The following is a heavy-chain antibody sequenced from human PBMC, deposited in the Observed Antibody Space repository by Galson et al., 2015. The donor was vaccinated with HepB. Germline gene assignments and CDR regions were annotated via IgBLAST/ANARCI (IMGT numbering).Heavy chain of an antibody. CDR3: ARDRGRSGITMVRGGFDY. J-gene: IGHJ4*02. CDR1: GDSVSSNSAA. Sequence: CAISGDSVSSNSAAWNWIRQSPSRGLEWLGRTYYRSKWYNDYAVSVKSRITINPDTSKNQFSLQLNSVTPEDTAVYYCARDRGRSGITMVRGGFDYWGQGTLVTVSS. V-gene: IGHV6-1*01. CDR2: TYYRSKWYN. D-gene: IGHD3-10*01.